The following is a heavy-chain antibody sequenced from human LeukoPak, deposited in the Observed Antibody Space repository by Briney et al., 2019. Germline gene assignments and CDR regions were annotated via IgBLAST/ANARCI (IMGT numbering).Heavy chain of an antibody. CDR3: ARDSQYYYDDDY. Sequence: ASVKVSCKASGYTFTSYDINWVRQATGQGLEWMGWMNPNSGNTGYAQKFQGRVTMTTDTSTSTAYMELRSLRSDDTAVYYCARDSQYYYDDDYWGQGTLVTVSS. D-gene: IGHD3-22*01. J-gene: IGHJ4*02. CDR2: MNPNSGNT. V-gene: IGHV1-8*01. CDR1: GYTFTSYD.